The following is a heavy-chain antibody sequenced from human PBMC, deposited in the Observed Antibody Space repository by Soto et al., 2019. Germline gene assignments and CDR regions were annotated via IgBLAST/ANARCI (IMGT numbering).Heavy chain of an antibody. J-gene: IGHJ3*02. Sequence: GASVKVSCKASGYTFTSYDINWVRQATGQGLEWMGWMNPNSGNTGYAQKFQGRVTITADESTSTAYMELSSLRSEDTAVYYCATALIVPYFGSAFDIWGQGTMVTVSS. CDR1: GYTFTSYD. V-gene: IGHV1-8*01. CDR2: MNPNSGNT. CDR3: ATALIVPYFGSAFDI. D-gene: IGHD2-8*01.